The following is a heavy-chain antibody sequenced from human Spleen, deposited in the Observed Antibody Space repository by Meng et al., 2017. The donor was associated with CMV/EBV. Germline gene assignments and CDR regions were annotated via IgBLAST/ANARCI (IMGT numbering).Heavy chain of an antibody. CDR2: IYSGGNT. Sequence: SETLSLTCTVSDASITSSLFYWGWVRQPPGKGLEWIGSIYSGGNTYYNPSLKRRVTISVEASKNQFSLNLSSVTAADTAVYYCARAEDCGTDCYELLFDSWGQGTLVTVSS. CDR3: ARAEDCGTDCYELLFDS. D-gene: IGHD2-21*01. J-gene: IGHJ4*02. V-gene: IGHV4-39*07. CDR1: DASITSSLFY.